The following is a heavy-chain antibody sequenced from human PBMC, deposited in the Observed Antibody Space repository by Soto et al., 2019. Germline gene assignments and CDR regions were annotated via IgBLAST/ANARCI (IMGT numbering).Heavy chain of an antibody. Sequence: PSETLSLTCAVYGGSFSGYYWSWIRQPPGKGLEWIGEINHSGSTNYNPSLKSRVTISVDTSKNQFSPKRSSVTAADTAVYYCARSGYSSGWYDFDYWGQGTLVTVSS. D-gene: IGHD6-19*01. CDR1: GGSFSGYY. J-gene: IGHJ4*02. V-gene: IGHV4-34*01. CDR3: ARSGYSSGWYDFDY. CDR2: INHSGST.